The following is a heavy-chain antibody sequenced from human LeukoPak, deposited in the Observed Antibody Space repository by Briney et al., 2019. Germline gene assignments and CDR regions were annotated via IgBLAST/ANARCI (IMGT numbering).Heavy chain of an antibody. CDR2: INPNSGGT. Sequence: ASVKVSCKASGYTFTGYYMHWVRQAPGQGLEWMGWINPNSGGTNYAQKFQGRVTMTRDTSISTAYMELSRLRSDDTAVYYCASARGYSGYRKGSDAFDIWGQGTMVTVSS. CDR3: ASARGYSGYRKGSDAFDI. J-gene: IGHJ3*02. V-gene: IGHV1-2*02. D-gene: IGHD5-12*01. CDR1: GYTFTGYY.